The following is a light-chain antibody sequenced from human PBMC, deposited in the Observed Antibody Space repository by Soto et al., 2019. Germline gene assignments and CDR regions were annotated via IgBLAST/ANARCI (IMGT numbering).Light chain of an antibody. CDR1: SSDVGNYNY. V-gene: IGLV2-14*01. Sequence: QSALTQPASVSGAPGQSITISCTGTSSDVGNYNYVSWYQQHPGKAPKLMIYEISNRPSGVSNRFSGSKSGNTASLTISGLQAEDEADYYCNSFSTTSTHLLFGGGTKLTVL. J-gene: IGLJ2*01. CDR2: EIS. CDR3: NSFSTTSTHLL.